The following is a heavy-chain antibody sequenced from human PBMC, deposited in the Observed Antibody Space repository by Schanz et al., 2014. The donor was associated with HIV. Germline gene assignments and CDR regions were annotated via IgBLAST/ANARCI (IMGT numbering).Heavy chain of an antibody. V-gene: IGHV3-30*04. CDR3: ARSSDYYYGMDV. J-gene: IGHJ6*02. CDR1: GLSLTNSA. CDR2: ISYDGSNQ. Sequence: QVQLVESGGGVVQPGASLRLSCTGSGLSLTNSAVHWVRQAPGKGLEWVTFISYDGSNQYYADSVKGRFTISRDNSKNTLYLQMNSLRAEDTAVYYCARSSDYYYGMDVWGQGTTVTVSS.